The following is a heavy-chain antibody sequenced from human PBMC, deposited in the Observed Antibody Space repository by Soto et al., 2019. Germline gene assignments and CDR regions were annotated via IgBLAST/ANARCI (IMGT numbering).Heavy chain of an antibody. V-gene: IGHV1-18*04. J-gene: IGHJ2*01. CDR1: GFTFTGFG. Sequence: QLQLVQSGAEVKNPGASVKVSCKASGFTFTGFGITWVRQAPGQGLEWMGWITTSNGNTNYAQKLLGRVTMTTDTSTSTDYMELWRLRSDATAVYYCARGYSYGSYWYFDLWGRGTLVTVSS. CDR3: ARGYSYGSYWYFDL. D-gene: IGHD5-18*01. CDR2: ITTSNGNT.